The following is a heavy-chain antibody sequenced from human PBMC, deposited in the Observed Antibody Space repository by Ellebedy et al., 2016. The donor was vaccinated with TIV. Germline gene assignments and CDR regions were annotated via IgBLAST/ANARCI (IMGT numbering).Heavy chain of an antibody. V-gene: IGHV4-34*01. CDR2: INHSGTT. CDR1: GGSFSCYY. CDR3: AREKWSDAD. D-gene: IGHD1-26*01. Sequence: MPSETLSLTCAVYGGSFSCYYWSWIRQPPGKGLEWIGEINHSGTTQYNPSLKSRVTISVDSSKNPLSLNPSSVTAADTAVYYCAREKWSDADWGQGTLVTVSS. J-gene: IGHJ4*02.